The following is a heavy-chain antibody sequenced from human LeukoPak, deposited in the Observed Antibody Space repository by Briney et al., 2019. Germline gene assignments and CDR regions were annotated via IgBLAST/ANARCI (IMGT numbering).Heavy chain of an antibody. CDR1: GFTFSSYG. CDR3: AKDRSSGAWGYFDY. Sequence: RSGRSLRLSCAASGFTFSSYGMPWVRQAPGKGLEWVAVISYDGSNKYYADSVKGRFTISRDNSKNTLYLQMNSLRAEDTAVYYCAKDRSSGAWGYFDYWGQGTLVTVSS. J-gene: IGHJ4*02. V-gene: IGHV3-30*18. D-gene: IGHD6-19*01. CDR2: ISYDGSNK.